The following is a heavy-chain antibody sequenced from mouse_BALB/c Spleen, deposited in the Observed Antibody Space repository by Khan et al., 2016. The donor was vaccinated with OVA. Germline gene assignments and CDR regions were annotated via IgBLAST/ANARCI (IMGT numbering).Heavy chain of an antibody. J-gene: IGHJ3*01. V-gene: IGHV1-77*01. CDR3: ARRNYFGYTVAY. Sequence: VQLQESGAELARPGASVKLSCKASGYTFTDYYINWVKLRTGQGLEWIGEISPGSGATYYNARFKGKATLTADKSSSTAYMQLSSLTSEASAVYFGARRNYFGYTVAYWGQGTLVTVSA. CDR2: ISPGSGAT. D-gene: IGHD1-2*01. CDR1: GYTFTDYY.